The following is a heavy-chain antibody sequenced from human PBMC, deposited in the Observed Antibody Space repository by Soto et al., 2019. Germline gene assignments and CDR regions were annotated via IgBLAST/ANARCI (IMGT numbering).Heavy chain of an antibody. CDR1: GFSLSTSGVG. D-gene: IGHD3-10*01. CDR3: AQRSPIYGSIAY. V-gene: IGHV2-5*02. CDR2: IYWDDGK. J-gene: IGHJ4*02. Sequence: QITLKESGPTLVKPTQTLTLTCTFSGFSLSTSGVGVGWIRQPPGEALEWLALIYWDDGKRYSPSLKSRLTITKDTSKNQVVLTMTNMDPVDTGTYFCAQRSPIYGSIAYWGQGTLVTVSS.